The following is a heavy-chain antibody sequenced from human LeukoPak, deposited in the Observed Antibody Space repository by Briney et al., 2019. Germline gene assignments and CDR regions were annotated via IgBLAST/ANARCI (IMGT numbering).Heavy chain of an antibody. CDR3: ARESHAAMGFDY. J-gene: IGHJ4*02. V-gene: IGHV3-7*01. D-gene: IGHD5-18*01. Sequence: PGGSLRLSCAASGFTFSSYWMRWVRQAPGKGLEWVATIKQDGSEKYYVDSVKGRFTISRDNAKNSLYLQMNSITAEDTAVYYCARESHAAMGFDYWGQGTLVTVSS. CDR1: GFTFSSYW. CDR2: IKQDGSEK.